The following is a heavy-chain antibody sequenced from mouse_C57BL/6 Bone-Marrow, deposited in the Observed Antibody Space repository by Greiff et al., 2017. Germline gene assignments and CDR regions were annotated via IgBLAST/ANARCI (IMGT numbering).Heavy chain of an antibody. CDR3: ASYPFITTGGGFAY. D-gene: IGHD1-1*01. J-gene: IGHJ3*01. Sequence: QVQLQQSGPELVKPGASVKISCKASGYAFSSSWMNWVKQRPGKGLEWIGRIYPGDGDTNYNGKFKGKATLTADKSSSTAYMQLSSLTSEDSAVYFCASYPFITTGGGFAYWGQGTLVTVSA. CDR1: GYAFSSSW. V-gene: IGHV1-82*01. CDR2: IYPGDGDT.